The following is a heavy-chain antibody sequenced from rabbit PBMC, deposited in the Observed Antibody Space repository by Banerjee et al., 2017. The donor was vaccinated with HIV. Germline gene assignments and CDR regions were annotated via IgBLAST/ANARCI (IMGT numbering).Heavy chain of an antibody. CDR3: ARDLAAVTGWNFGL. V-gene: IGHV1S45*01. J-gene: IGHJ6*01. CDR2: INTISGDT. Sequence: QEQLVESGGGLVQPEGSLTLTCKASGFDFSSNAMCWVRQAPGKGLAWIACINTISGDTVYATWAKGRFTISRTSSTTVTLQMTSLTAADTATYFCARDLAAVTGWNFGLWGPGTLVTVS. CDR1: GFDFSSNA. D-gene: IGHD7-1*01.